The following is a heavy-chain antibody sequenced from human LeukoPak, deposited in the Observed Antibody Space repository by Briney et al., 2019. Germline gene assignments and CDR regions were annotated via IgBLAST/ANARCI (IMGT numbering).Heavy chain of an antibody. CDR2: IYHSGST. V-gene: IGHV4-30-2*01. D-gene: IGHD3-3*01. CDR1: GGSISSGGYY. J-gene: IGHJ4*02. CDR3: ARAGPVGHRITIFGVDY. Sequence: PSETLSLTCTVSGGSISSGGYYWSWIRQPPGKGLEWIGYIYHSGSTYYNPSLKGRVTISVDRSKNQFSLKLSSVTAADTAVYYWARAGPVGHRITIFGVDYWGQGTLGTGSS.